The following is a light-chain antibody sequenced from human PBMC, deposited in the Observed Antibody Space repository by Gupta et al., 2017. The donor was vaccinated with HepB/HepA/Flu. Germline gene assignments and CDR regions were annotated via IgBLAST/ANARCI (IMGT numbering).Light chain of an antibody. CDR3: QAWGTGMRV. V-gene: IGLV4-69*01. CDR1: SGHTTSA. Sequence: QLVLTQSPSASASLGASAKLTCTLSSGHTTSAIAWHQQQPEKGPRYLMKVYSDGSHTKGDGIPDRFSGSSSGAERYLTISSLQSEDEADYYCQAWGTGMRVFGGGTKLTVL. CDR2: VYSDGSH. J-gene: IGLJ2*01.